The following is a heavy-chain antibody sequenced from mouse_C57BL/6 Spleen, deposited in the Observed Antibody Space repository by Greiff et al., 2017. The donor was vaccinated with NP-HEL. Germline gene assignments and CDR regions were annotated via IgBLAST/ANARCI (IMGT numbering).Heavy chain of an antibody. Sequence: EVQLQQSGPELVKPGASVKISCKASGYTFTDYYMNWVKQSHGKSLEWIGDINPNNGGTSYNQKFKGKATLTVDKSSSTAYMELRSLTSEDSAVYYCARGYDGSIWYFDVWGTGTTVTVSS. V-gene: IGHV1-26*01. J-gene: IGHJ1*03. CDR3: ARGYDGSIWYFDV. CDR1: GYTFTDYY. CDR2: INPNNGGT. D-gene: IGHD1-1*01.